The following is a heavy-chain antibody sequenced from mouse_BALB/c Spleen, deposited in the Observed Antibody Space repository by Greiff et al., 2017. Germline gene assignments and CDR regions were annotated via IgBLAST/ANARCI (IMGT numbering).Heavy chain of an antibody. J-gene: IGHJ2*01. Sequence: EVQLHQSGAELVRPGALVKLSCKASGFNIKDYYMHWVKQRPEQGLEWIGWIDPENGNTIYDPKFQGKASITADTSSNTAYLQLSSLTSEDTAVYYCARNYYGSSYRYFDYWGQGTTLTVAS. D-gene: IGHD1-1*01. V-gene: IGHV14-1*02. CDR2: IDPENGNT. CDR3: ARNYYGSSYRYFDY. CDR1: GFNIKDYY.